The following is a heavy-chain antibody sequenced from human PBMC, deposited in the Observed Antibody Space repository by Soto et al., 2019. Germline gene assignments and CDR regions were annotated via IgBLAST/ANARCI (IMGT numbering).Heavy chain of an antibody. CDR1: GFTFDDYA. Sequence: EVQLVESGGGLVQPGRSLRLSCAASGFTFDDYAMHWVRQAPGKGLEWVSGISWNSGSIGYAESVKGRFTISRDNAKNFLYMQMNSLRAEDTALYYCAKDKGGYYGSGLDNYYGMDVWGQGTTVTVSS. CDR2: ISWNSGSI. V-gene: IGHV3-9*01. J-gene: IGHJ6*02. D-gene: IGHD3-10*01. CDR3: AKDKGGYYGSGLDNYYGMDV.